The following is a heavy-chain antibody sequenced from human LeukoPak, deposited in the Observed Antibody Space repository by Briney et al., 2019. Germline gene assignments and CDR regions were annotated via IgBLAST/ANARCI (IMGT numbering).Heavy chain of an antibody. Sequence: SETLSLTCTVSGGSISTGDYYWSWIRQPPGKGLEYIGYIYYSGSTYYNPSLKSRVTISVDTSKNQFSLKLSSVTAADTAVYYCAREGQLWSFDYWGQGTLVTVSS. D-gene: IGHD5-18*01. J-gene: IGHJ4*02. CDR1: GGSISTGDYY. V-gene: IGHV4-30-4*01. CDR2: IYYSGST. CDR3: AREGQLWSFDY.